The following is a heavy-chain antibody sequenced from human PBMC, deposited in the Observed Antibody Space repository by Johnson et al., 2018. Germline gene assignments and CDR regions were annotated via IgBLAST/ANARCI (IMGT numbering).Heavy chain of an antibody. CDR3: AKAKVGATEYFQH. CDR1: GFTFSSYA. Sequence: VQLVESGGGLVQPGGSLGLSCAASGFTFSSYAMRWVRPAPGKGLEWVSAISGSGGSTYYACSWKGRFTISRDNSKNTLYLQMNSLRAEDTAVYYCAKAKVGATEYFQHWGQGTLVTVSS. J-gene: IGHJ1*01. CDR2: ISGSGGST. V-gene: IGHV3-23*04. D-gene: IGHD1-26*01.